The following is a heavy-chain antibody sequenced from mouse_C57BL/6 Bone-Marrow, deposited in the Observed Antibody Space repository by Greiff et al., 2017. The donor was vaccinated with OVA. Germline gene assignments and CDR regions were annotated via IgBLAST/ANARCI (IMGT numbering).Heavy chain of an antibody. D-gene: IGHD1-1*01. J-gene: IGHJ1*03. CDR1: GFTFSDYG. CDR3: ARHPYYYGSSYDWYFDV. Sequence: EVKLMESGGGLVQPGGSLKLSCAASGFTFSDYGMAWVRQAPRKGPEWVAFISNLAYSIYYADTVTGRFTISRENAKNTLYLEMSSLRSEDTAMYYCARHPYYYGSSYDWYFDVWGTGTTVTVSS. CDR2: ISNLAYSI. V-gene: IGHV5-15*01.